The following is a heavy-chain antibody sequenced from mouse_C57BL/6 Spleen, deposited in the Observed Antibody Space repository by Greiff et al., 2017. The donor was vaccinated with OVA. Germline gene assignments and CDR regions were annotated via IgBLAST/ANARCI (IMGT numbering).Heavy chain of an antibody. CDR2: IYPRDGST. CDR3: ASRGDYDSPWFAY. CDR1: GYTFTSYD. J-gene: IGHJ3*01. Sequence: QVQLQQSGPELVKPGASVKLSCKASGYTFTSYDIKGVKQRPGQGLEWIGWIYPRDGSTKYNEKFNGKATLTIDTSSSTAYMELHRLTSEDSAVYFCASRGDYDSPWFAYWGQGTLVTVSA. D-gene: IGHD2-4*01. V-gene: IGHV1-85*01.